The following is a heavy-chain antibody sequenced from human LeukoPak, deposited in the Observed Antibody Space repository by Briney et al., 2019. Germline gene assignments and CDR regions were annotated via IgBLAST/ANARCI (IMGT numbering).Heavy chain of an antibody. CDR1: GGSISSYY. V-gene: IGHV4-59*01. Sequence: PSESLSLTCTVSGGSISSYYWSWIRQPPGKGLEWIGYIYDSGSTNYNPSLKSRVTISVDTSKNQFSLKLSFVTAADTAVYYCARVPRYYYYMDVCGKGTTVTVSS. J-gene: IGHJ6*03. CDR2: IYDSGST. CDR3: ARVPRYYYYMDV.